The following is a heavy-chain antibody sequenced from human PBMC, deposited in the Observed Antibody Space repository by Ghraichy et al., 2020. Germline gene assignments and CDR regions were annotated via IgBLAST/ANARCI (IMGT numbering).Heavy chain of an antibody. CDR1: GFSVSGNY. CDR3: ARLWDSATHFDS. D-gene: IGHD1-26*01. Sequence: GGSLRLSCAVSGFSVSGNYMSWVRQAPGKGLEWVSVISTGGSTYYADSVKGRFTITRDNSKNTLCLQMNSLGDEDTAVYYCARLWDSATHFDSWGQGTLVTVSS. V-gene: IGHV3-53*01. CDR2: ISTGGST. J-gene: IGHJ4*02.